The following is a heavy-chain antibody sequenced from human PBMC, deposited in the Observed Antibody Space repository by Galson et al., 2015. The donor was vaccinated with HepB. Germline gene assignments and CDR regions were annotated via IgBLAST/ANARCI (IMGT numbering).Heavy chain of an antibody. CDR1: GFTFSSYT. CDR3: ARDGFRYSLGL. V-gene: IGHV3-48*01. D-gene: IGHD5-12*01. Sequence: SLRLSCAASGFTFSSYTMNWVRQAPGKGLEWVSYITSSSRIIYYADSVKGRFTISRDNAKNSLYLQMNSLRAEDTAVYYCARDGFRYSLGLWGPGTLVTVSS. J-gene: IGHJ4*02. CDR2: ITSSSRII.